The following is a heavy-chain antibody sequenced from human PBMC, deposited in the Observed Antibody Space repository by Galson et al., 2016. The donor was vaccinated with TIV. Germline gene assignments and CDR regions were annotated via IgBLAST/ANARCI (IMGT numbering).Heavy chain of an antibody. CDR1: GFTFSTYA. Sequence: SLRLSCAASGFTFSTYAMSWVRQAPGKGLEWVSSIGTGGKKYYADSVKGRFTISRDNSKDSLHLQMNSLRADDTAVYYCAKPDIATIDINYYFDYWGQGTLVTVSS. D-gene: IGHD5-24*01. CDR3: AKPDIATIDINYYFDY. V-gene: IGHV3-23*01. J-gene: IGHJ4*02. CDR2: IGTGGKK.